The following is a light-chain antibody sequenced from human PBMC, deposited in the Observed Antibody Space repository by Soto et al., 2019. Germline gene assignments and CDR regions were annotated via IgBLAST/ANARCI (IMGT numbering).Light chain of an antibody. Sequence: EIVLTQPPGTLSASPGERVTLSFRASQSVNRSLAWYQQKPGQAPRLLINGASRRATGIPDRFSGSGSGTDFTLTINRLEPEDFAVYFCQQYGDMWTFGQGTKVDI. CDR2: GAS. CDR1: QSVNRS. J-gene: IGKJ1*01. CDR3: QQYGDMWT. V-gene: IGKV3-20*01.